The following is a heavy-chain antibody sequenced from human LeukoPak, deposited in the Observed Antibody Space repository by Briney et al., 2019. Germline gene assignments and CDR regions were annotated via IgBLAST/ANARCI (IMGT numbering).Heavy chain of an antibody. CDR3: VSLNRGVGYCSGGSCYRPDALHI. J-gene: IGHJ3*02. D-gene: IGHD2-15*01. Sequence: PGGSLRLSCADSGFTFSTYWIHWVRQAPGKGLVWVSRINSDGSTTNYADSVKGRFTIPRDNAKNMLYLQMNSLRIEDTALYYCVSLNRGVGYCSGGSCYRPDALHIWGQGTMVTVSS. CDR1: GFTFSTYW. V-gene: IGHV3-74*01. CDR2: INSDGSTT.